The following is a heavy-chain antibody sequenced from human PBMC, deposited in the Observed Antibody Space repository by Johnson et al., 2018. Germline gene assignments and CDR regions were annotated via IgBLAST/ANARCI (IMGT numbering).Heavy chain of an antibody. CDR1: GFTFDDYT. CDR2: ISWDGGST. Sequence: VQLVQSGGGLVQPGRSLRLSCAASGFTFDDYTMHWVRQAPGKGLEWVSLISWDGGSTYYADSVKGRFTISRANSKNSLYPQRNSLRAEDPAVYYCAKAMIVVGVAFDIWGQGTMVTVSS. V-gene: IGHV3-43*01. CDR3: AKAMIVVGVAFDI. D-gene: IGHD3-22*01. J-gene: IGHJ3*02.